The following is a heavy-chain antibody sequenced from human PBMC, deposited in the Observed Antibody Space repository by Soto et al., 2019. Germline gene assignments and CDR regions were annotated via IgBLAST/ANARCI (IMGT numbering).Heavy chain of an antibody. J-gene: IGHJ4*02. Sequence: GGSLRLSCASSGFTFSSYAMSWVRQAPGKGLEWVSAISGSGGSTYYADSVKGRFTISRDNSKNTLYLQMNSLRAEDTAVYYCAKGRGYCMSTSCYVGSDYWGQGTLVTVSS. CDR2: ISGSGGST. D-gene: IGHD2-2*01. V-gene: IGHV3-23*01. CDR3: AKGRGYCMSTSCYVGSDY. CDR1: GFTFSSYA.